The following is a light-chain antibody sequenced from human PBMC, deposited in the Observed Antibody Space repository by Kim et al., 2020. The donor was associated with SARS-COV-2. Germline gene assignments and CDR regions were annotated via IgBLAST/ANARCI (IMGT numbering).Light chain of an antibody. CDR3: QAWDSSTVV. CDR2: QDS. V-gene: IGLV3-1*01. Sequence: SVSPGQTAIITCSGDKLGDKYACWYQQKPGQSPVLVIYQDSKRPSGIPDRFSGSNSGNTATLTISGTQAMDEADYYCQAWDSSTVVFGGGTQLTVL. J-gene: IGLJ2*01. CDR1: KLGDKY.